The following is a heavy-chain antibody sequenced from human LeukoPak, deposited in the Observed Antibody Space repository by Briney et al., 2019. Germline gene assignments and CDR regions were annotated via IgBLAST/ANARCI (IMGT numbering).Heavy chain of an antibody. V-gene: IGHV3-33*08. CDR2: IWYDGSKK. Sequence: GGPLRLSCAASGFSFSTYGMHWVRQAPGQGLEWVALIWYDGSKKYYTDSLKGRFTISRDNSKNTLYLQMNSLRAEDTAVFYCARLTGPSWGRLDSWGQGTLVTVSS. CDR3: ARLTGPSWGRLDS. J-gene: IGHJ4*02. D-gene: IGHD3-9*01. CDR1: GFSFSTYG.